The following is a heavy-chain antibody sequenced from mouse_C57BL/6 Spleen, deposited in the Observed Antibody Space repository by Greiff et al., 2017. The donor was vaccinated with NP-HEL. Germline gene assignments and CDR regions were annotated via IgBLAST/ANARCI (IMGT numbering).Heavy chain of an antibody. V-gene: IGHV1-42*01. D-gene: IGHD2-2*01. CDR3: ARAKVTIFDY. CDR1: GYSFTGYY. J-gene: IGHJ2*01. Sequence: VQLQQSGPELVKPGASVKISCKASGYSFTGYYMNWVKQSPEKSLEWIGEINPSTGGTTYNQKFKAKATLTVDKSSSTAYMQLKSLTSEDSAVYYCARAKVTIFDYWGQGTTLTVSS. CDR2: INPSTGGT.